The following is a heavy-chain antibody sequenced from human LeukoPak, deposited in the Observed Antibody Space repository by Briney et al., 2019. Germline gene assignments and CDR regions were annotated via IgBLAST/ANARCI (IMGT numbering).Heavy chain of an antibody. D-gene: IGHD6-13*01. V-gene: IGHV5-51*01. Sequence: GESLKISCKGSGYSFTSYWIGWVRQMPGKGLEWMGIIYPGDSDTRYSPSSQGQVTISADKSISTAYLQWSSLKASDTAMYYCAGTTSDSSSPEYFQHWGQGTLVTVSS. CDR1: GYSFTSYW. CDR3: AGTTSDSSSPEYFQH. J-gene: IGHJ1*01. CDR2: IYPGDSDT.